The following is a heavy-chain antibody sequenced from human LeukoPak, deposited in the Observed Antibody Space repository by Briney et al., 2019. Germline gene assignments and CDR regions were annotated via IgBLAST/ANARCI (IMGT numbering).Heavy chain of an antibody. D-gene: IGHD3-10*01. V-gene: IGHV3-48*03. Sequence: GGSLRLSCAASGFTFSSYEMNWVRQAPGKGLEWVSYISSSGSTIYYADSVKGRFTISRDNAKNSLYLQMNSLRAEDTAVYYCASVFGKRFRGVIEWGQGTLVTVSS. CDR2: ISSSGSTI. CDR1: GFTFSSYE. CDR3: ASVFGKRFRGVIE. J-gene: IGHJ4*02.